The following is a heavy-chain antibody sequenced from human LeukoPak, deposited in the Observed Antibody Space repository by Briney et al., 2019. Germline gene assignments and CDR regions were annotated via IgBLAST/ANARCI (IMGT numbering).Heavy chain of an antibody. V-gene: IGHV4-34*01. CDR2: INHSGST. D-gene: IGHD3-3*01. J-gene: IGHJ4*02. CDR1: GGSFSGYY. CDR3: ARGRIFGREYYFDY. Sequence: SETLSLTCAVYGGSFSGYYWSWIRQPPGKGLEWIGEINHSGSTNYNPSLKSRVTISVDTSKNQFSLKLSSVTAADTPVYYCARGRIFGREYYFDYWGQGTLVTVSS.